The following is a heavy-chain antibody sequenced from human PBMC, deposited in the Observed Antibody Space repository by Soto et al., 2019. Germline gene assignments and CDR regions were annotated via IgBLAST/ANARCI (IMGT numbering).Heavy chain of an antibody. CDR3: ARLRTPASAFDP. Sequence: SETLSLTCAVYGGSFSGYYWSWIRQPPGKGLEWIGEINHSGSTNYNPSLKSRVTISVDTSKNQFSLKLSSVTAADTAVYYCARLRTPASAFDPWCQGPLVTVSS. D-gene: IGHD2-15*01. V-gene: IGHV4-34*01. CDR2: INHSGST. J-gene: IGHJ5*02. CDR1: GGSFSGYY.